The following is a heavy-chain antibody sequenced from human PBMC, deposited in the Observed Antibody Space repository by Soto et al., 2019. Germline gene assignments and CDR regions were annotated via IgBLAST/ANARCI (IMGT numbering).Heavy chain of an antibody. CDR1: GYSFNSYW. D-gene: IGHD3-22*01. J-gene: IGHJ3*02. V-gene: IGHV5-10-1*01. CDR3: ARAYYYDSTWTAFDI. Sequence: GESLKISCKGSGYSFNSYWISWVRQMPGKGLEWMGRIDPSDSYTNYSPSFQGHVTISADKSISTAYLQWSSLKASDTAMYYCARAYYYDSTWTAFDIWGQGTMVTVSS. CDR2: IDPSDSYT.